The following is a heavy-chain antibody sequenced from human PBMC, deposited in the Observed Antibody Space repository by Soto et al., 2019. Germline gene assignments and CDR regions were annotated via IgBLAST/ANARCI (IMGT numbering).Heavy chain of an antibody. CDR2: IYHSGST. V-gene: IGHV4-4*02. CDR1: GGSISSSNW. J-gene: IGHJ6*02. CDR3: ARAPIHSSGWYESYYGMDV. D-gene: IGHD6-19*01. Sequence: QVQLQESGPGLVKPSGTLSLTCAVSGGSISSSNWWSWVRQPPGKGLEWIGEIYHSGSTNYSPSLKSRVTISVDKSKNQFSLKLSSVTAADTAVYYCARAPIHSSGWYESYYGMDVWGQGTTVTVSS.